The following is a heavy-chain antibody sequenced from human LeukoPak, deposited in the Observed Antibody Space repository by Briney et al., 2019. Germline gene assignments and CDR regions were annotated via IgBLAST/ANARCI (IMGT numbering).Heavy chain of an antibody. CDR2: IRYDGSNK. D-gene: IGHD5-24*01. V-gene: IGHV3-30*02. CDR3: ARGDGYNDAEHLQH. Sequence: GGSLRLSCAASGFTFSSYGMHWVRQAPGKGLEWVSCIRYDGSNKYYADSMKGRFTISRDNSKKTLYLQMNSLRVEDTAVYYCARGDGYNDAEHLQHWGQGTLVTVS. J-gene: IGHJ1*01. CDR1: GFTFSSYG.